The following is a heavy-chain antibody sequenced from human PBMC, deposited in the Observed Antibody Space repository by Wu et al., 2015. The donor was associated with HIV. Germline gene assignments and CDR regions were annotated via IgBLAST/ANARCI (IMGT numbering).Heavy chain of an antibody. Sequence: QVQLVQSGAEVKKPGASVKVSCKASGYTFTSYYMHWVRRAPGQGLEWMGIINPSGGSTSYAQKFQGRVTMTRDTSTSTVYMELSSLRSEDTAVYYCARPEHIVVGNDAFDIWGQGTMVTVSS. J-gene: IGHJ3*02. CDR2: INPSGGST. D-gene: IGHD2-21*01. CDR3: ARPEHIVVGNDAFDI. V-gene: IGHV1-46*01. CDR1: GYTFTSYY.